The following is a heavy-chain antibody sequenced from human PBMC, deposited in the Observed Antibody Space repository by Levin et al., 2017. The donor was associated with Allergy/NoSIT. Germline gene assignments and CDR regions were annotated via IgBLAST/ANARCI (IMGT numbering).Heavy chain of an antibody. Sequence: GGSLRLSCAASGFTFSSYAMSWVRQAPGKGLEWVSAISGSDGSTYYADSVKGRFTISRDNSNNTVCLLMNNLRAEDTAIYYCAKDLLGSGSGSYYNVLFDSWGQGTLVTVSS. V-gene: IGHV3-23*01. CDR2: ISGSDGST. D-gene: IGHD3-10*01. J-gene: IGHJ4*02. CDR1: GFTFSSYA. CDR3: AKDLLGSGSGSYYNVLFDS.